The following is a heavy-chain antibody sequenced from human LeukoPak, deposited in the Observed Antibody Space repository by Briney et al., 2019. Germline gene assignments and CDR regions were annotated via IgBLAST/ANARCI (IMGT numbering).Heavy chain of an antibody. V-gene: IGHV1-2*06. CDR2: INPNSGGT. CDR3: ARVEWLLDAFDI. Sequence: GASVKVSCKASGYTFTGYYMRWVRQAPGQGLEWMGRINPNSGGTNYAQKFQGRVTMTRDTSISTAYMELSRLRSDDTAVYYCARVEWLLDAFDIWGQGTMVTVSS. D-gene: IGHD6-19*01. J-gene: IGHJ3*02. CDR1: GYTFTGYY.